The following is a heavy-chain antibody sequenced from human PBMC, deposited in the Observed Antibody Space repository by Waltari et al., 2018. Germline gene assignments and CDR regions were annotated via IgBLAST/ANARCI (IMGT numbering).Heavy chain of an antibody. V-gene: IGHV7-4-1*02. J-gene: IGHJ4*02. D-gene: IGHD2-21*01. Sequence: QVQVVQSGSELKKPGDSVRVSCRASGCILSHYAMNWVRQAPGQGLEWMGWIYIDTGNPTYAQGFTGRFVCSLDTSVSTAYLQINSLKPEETAVYYCARKYCGDNYCFLDYWGQGTLLNVSS. CDR1: GCILSHYA. CDR3: ARKYCGDNYCFLDY. CDR2: IYIDTGNP.